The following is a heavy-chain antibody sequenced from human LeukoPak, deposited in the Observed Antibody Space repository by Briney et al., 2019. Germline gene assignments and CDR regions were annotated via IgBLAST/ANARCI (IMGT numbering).Heavy chain of an antibody. J-gene: IGHJ4*02. D-gene: IGHD1-26*01. CDR2: MNPNSGNT. CDR3: ARGGVGATTLDFDY. CDR1: GYTFTSYG. V-gene: IGHV1-8*02. Sequence: ASVKVSCKASGYTFTSYGISWVRQATGQGLEWMGWMNPNSGNTGYAQKFQGRVTMTRNTSISTAYMELSSLRSEDTAVYYCARGGVGATTLDFDYWGQGTLVTVSS.